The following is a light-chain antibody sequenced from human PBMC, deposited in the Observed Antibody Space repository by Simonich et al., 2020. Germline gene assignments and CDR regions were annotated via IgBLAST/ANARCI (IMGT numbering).Light chain of an antibody. CDR2: VGNGGIGG. J-gene: IGLJ2*01. CDR1: SGYSNYR. Sequence: QPVLTQPPSASASLGASVTLTCTLSSGYSNYRVDWYQQRPGKGTRFVMRVGNGGIGGTNGDGHPDRFSVWGSGLNRYLTIKNIQEEDESDYHCGADHGSGSNFVVFGGGTKLTVL. CDR3: GADHGSGSNFVV. V-gene: IGLV9-49*01.